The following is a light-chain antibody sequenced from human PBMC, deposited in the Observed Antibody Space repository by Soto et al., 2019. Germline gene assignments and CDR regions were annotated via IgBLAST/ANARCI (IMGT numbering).Light chain of an antibody. CDR1: QSISNW. V-gene: IGKV1-5*01. CDR2: NAS. CDR3: QQYNSYWT. J-gene: IGKJ1*01. Sequence: DIQMTQSPSTLSASVGDRVTITCRASQSISNWLAWYQQKPGKAPKLLIYNASSLESGVPSRFSGSGSGTEFTLTISSLQPDDVATYYCQQYNSYWTFGQGTKLEIK.